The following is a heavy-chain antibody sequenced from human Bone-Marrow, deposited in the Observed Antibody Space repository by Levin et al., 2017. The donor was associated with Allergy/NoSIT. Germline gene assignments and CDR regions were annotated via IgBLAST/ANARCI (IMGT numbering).Heavy chain of an antibody. V-gene: IGHV3-21*01. CDR2: ITSGQNYI. J-gene: IGHJ4*02. Sequence: PGGSLRLSCAASGFVLSGFSMNWVRQAPGKGLEWVASITSGQNYIYYADSVMGRFTVSRDNAKNSLYLQMNSLRGDDTAGYYCARPREYSGYGQYYFDSWGQGTLVTVSS. CDR1: GFVLSGFS. D-gene: IGHD5-12*01. CDR3: ARPREYSGYGQYYFDS.